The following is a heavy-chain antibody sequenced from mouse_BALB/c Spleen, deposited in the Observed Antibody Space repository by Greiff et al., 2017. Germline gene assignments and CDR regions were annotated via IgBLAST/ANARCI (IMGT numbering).Heavy chain of an antibody. V-gene: IGHV1-14*01. CDR1: GYTFTSYV. CDR3: ARGGDGAMDY. CDR2: INPYNDGT. J-gene: IGHJ4*01. Sequence: EVQLQQSGPELVKPGASVKISCTASGYTFTSYVMHWVQQDPGQGLEWIGYINPYNDGTKSNEKFKVKATLTSDKSTSTAYMDLSSLTSNDTEVYDCARGGDGAMDYWGQGTSVTVSS. D-gene: IGHD2-13*01.